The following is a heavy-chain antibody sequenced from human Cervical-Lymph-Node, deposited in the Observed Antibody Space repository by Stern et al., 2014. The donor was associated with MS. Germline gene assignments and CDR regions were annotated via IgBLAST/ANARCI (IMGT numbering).Heavy chain of an antibody. D-gene: IGHD3-16*01. V-gene: IGHV1-18*01. Sequence: QVQLVESGAEVKKPGASVNVSCKASGYTFSSFAITWVRQAPGQGLEWMGTITVYNGNTNYAQRVQERVTMTTETSTNTAYMEVRTLRSDDPAVYYFARGWGDPRHWGQGTLVTVSS. CDR1: GYTFSSFA. J-gene: IGHJ4*02. CDR3: ARGWGDPRH. CDR2: ITVYNGNT.